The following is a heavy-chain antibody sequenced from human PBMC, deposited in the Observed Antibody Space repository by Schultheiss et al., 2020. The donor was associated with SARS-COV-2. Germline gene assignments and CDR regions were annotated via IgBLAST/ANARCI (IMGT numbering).Heavy chain of an antibody. Sequence: GGSLRLSCAASGFTVSSNYMSWVRQAPGKGLEWVSVIYSGGSTYYADSVKGRFTISRDNSKNTLYLQMNSLRAEDTAVYYCARDMATIASGVGYWGQGTLVTVSS. CDR3: ARDMATIASGVGY. D-gene: IGHD5-24*01. CDR1: GFTVSSNY. V-gene: IGHV3-53*01. J-gene: IGHJ4*02. CDR2: IYSGGST.